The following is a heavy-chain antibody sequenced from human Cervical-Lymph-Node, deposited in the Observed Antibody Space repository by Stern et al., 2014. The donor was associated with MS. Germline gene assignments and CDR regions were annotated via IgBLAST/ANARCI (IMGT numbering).Heavy chain of an antibody. CDR2: ISAYNGNT. CDR1: GYTFTSYG. Sequence: VQLVQSGAEVKKPGASVKVSCKASGYTFTSYGISWVRQAPGQGLAWMGWISAYNGNTNYAQSLRSRVRVTAGTSTSTAYMKLRSVRSDDTSVYYCARGLLGSEDAFDNWGQGTMVTVSS. CDR3: ARGLLGSEDAFDN. V-gene: IGHV1-18*01. D-gene: IGHD2-15*01. J-gene: IGHJ3*02.